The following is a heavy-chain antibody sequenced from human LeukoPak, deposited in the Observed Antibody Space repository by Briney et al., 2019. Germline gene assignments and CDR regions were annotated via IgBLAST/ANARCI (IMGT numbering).Heavy chain of an antibody. V-gene: IGHV4-4*07. D-gene: IGHD3-10*01. CDR3: ARGQGVGYYFDY. CDR1: GYSISSSYY. Sequence: SETLSLTCTVSGYSISSSYYWSWIRQPAGKGLEWIGRIYTSGSTNYNPSLKSRVTMSVDTSKNQFSLKLSSVTAADTAVYYCARGQGVGYYFDYWGQGTLVTVSS. CDR2: IYTSGST. J-gene: IGHJ4*02.